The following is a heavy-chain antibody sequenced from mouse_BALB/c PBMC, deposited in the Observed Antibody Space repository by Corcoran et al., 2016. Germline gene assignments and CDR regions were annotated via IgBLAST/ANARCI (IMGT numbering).Heavy chain of an antibody. CDR2: INPYNDGT. CDR3: ARRGNYEMDY. J-gene: IGHJ4*01. V-gene: IGHV1S136*01. CDR1: GYTFTSYV. D-gene: IGHD2-1*01. Sequence: EVQLQQSGPELVKPGASVKMSCKDSGYTFTSYVMHWVKQKPGQGLEWIGYINPYNDGTKYNEKFKGKSTLTSNKSSSTAYMDLSSLSSEDSAGYYCARRGNYEMDYWCQGTSVTVSS.